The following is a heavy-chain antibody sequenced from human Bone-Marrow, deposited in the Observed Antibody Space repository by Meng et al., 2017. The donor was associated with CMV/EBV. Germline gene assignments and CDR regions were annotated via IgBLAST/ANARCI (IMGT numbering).Heavy chain of an antibody. Sequence: GGSLRLSCAASGFTFSSYWMSWVRQAPGKGLEWVANIKQDGSEKYYVDSVKGRFTISRDNAKNSLYLQMNSLRAEDTAVYYCARDGGPVPAAYYYYYGMDVWGQGTTVTGYS. CDR1: GFTFSSYW. V-gene: IGHV3-7*01. CDR2: IKQDGSEK. D-gene: IGHD2-2*01. CDR3: ARDGGPVPAAYYYYYGMDV. J-gene: IGHJ6*02.